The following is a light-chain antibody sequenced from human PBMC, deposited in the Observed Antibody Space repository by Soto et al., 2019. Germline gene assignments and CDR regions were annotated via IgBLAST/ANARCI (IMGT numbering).Light chain of an antibody. CDR1: QSVSSN. J-gene: IGKJ2*01. CDR3: QQYNNWPPYT. CDR2: GAL. Sequence: EIVMTQSPATLSVSPGERATLSCRASQSVSSNLAWYQQKPGQAHRLLIYGALTRATGIPARFSGSGSGTEFTLTISSLQSEDFAVYYCQQYNNWPPYTFGQGTKLEIK. V-gene: IGKV3-15*01.